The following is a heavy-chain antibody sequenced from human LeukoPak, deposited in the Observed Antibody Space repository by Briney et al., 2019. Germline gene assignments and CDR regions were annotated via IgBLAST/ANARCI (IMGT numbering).Heavy chain of an antibody. J-gene: IGHJ6*02. CDR1: GFTFWSYG. Sequence: GRSLRLSCAASGFTFWSYGMHWVRQAPGKGLEWVAVISYDGRNENYADSGKGRITISRDNSKNTLYLQMNSLRAEDTAVYYCAKDRRMMSSYYGMDVWGQGTTVTVSS. CDR2: ISYDGRNE. CDR3: AKDRRMMSSYYGMDV. V-gene: IGHV3-30*18. D-gene: IGHD3-16*01.